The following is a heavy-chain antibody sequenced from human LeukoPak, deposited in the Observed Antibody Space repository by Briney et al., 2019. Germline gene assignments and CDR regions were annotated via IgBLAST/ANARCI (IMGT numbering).Heavy chain of an antibody. Sequence: SETLSLTCTVSGGSISSSSYYWGWIRQPPGKGLEWIGSIYYSGSTYYNPSLKSRVTISVDTSKNQFSLKLSSVTAADTAVYYCATGGNWFDPWGQGTLVTVSS. CDR3: ATGGNWFDP. CDR1: GGSISSSSYY. J-gene: IGHJ5*02. V-gene: IGHV4-39*07. CDR2: IYYSGST. D-gene: IGHD3-10*01.